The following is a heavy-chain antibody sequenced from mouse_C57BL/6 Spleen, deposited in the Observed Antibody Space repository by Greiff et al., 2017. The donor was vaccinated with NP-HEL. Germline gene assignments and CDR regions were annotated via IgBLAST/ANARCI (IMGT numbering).Heavy chain of an antibody. J-gene: IGHJ2*01. Sequence: QVQLKQPGAELVRPGSSVKLSCKASGYTFTSYWMDWVKQRPGQGLEWIGNIYPSDSETHYNQKFKDKATLTVDKSSSTAYMQLSSLTSEDSAVYYCARSRDYGSSPDYWGQGTTLTVSS. CDR2: IYPSDSET. D-gene: IGHD1-1*01. V-gene: IGHV1-61*01. CDR3: ARSRDYGSSPDY. CDR1: GYTFTSYW.